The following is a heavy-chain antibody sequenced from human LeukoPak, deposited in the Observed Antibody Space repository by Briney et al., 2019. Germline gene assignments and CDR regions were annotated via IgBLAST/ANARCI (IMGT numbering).Heavy chain of an antibody. D-gene: IGHD6-19*01. Sequence: SVKVSCKASGFTFTSSAMQWVRQARGQRLEWIGWIVVGSGNTNYAQKFQERVTITRDMSTSTAYMELSSLRSEDTAVYYCAANGGHSSGWEDYYYYMDVWGKGTTVTVSS. CDR3: AANGGHSSGWEDYYYYMDV. J-gene: IGHJ6*03. CDR2: IVVGSGNT. V-gene: IGHV1-58*02. CDR1: GFTFTSSA.